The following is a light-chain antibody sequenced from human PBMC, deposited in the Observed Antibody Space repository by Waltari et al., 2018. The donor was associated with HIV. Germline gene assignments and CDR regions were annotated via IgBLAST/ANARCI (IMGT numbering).Light chain of an antibody. J-gene: IGKJ1*01. V-gene: IGKV1-39*01. CDR1: QNIKIY. Sequence: DIQLTQSPSSLSAFVGDRVTNTCRASQNIKIYLNWCQHKPGKAPKALIYTASSLQSGVPSRFNGSGSGTDFTLTISSLQPEDFATYFCQQSLSTPWTFGQGTKVEI. CDR2: TAS. CDR3: QQSLSTPWT.